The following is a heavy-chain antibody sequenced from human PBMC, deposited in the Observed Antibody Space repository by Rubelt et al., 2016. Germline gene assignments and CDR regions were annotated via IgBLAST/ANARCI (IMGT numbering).Heavy chain of an antibody. CDR3: ARVISGVEYSSSWHFDY. CDR1: GYTFTSYG. Sequence: QVQLVQSGAEVKKPGASVKVSCKASGYTFTSYGISWVRQAPGQGLEWMGWISAYNGNTNYAQKLQGRVTMTTDTSTSTAYMELRSRRSDDTAVYYWARVISGVEYSSSWHFDYWGQGTLVTVSS. V-gene: IGHV1-18*01. J-gene: IGHJ4*02. CDR2: ISAYNGNT. D-gene: IGHD6-13*01.